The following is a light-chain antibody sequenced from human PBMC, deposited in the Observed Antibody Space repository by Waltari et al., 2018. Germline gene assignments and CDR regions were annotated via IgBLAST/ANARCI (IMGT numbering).Light chain of an antibody. CDR1: SHDVGGSNF. Sequence: QSALTQPRSVSGSPGQSVTIPCTGTSHDVGGSNFVSWYQQHPGKAPKLMIYDVNKQPSGVPDRFSGSKSGNTASLTISGLQAEDEADYYCCSYAGSDTFVFGTGTKVTVL. V-gene: IGLV2-11*01. J-gene: IGLJ1*01. CDR3: CSYAGSDTFV. CDR2: DVN.